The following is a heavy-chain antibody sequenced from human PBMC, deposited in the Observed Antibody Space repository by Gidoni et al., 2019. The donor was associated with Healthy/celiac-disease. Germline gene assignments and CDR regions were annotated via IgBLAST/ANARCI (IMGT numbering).Heavy chain of an antibody. CDR2: ISGSGGST. J-gene: IGHJ4*02. CDR3: AKDSGSYALGARRFDY. CDR1: GFTFSSYA. D-gene: IGHD1-26*01. V-gene: IGHV3-23*01. Sequence: EVQLLESGGGLVQPGGSLSLSCAASGFTFSSYALSWVRQAPGKGLEWVSAISGSGGSTYYADSVKGRFTISRDNSKNTLYLQMNSLRAEDTAVYYCAKDSGSYALGARRFDYWGQGTLVTVSS.